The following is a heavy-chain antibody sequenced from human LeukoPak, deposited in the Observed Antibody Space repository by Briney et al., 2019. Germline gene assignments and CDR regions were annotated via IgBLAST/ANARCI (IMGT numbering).Heavy chain of an antibody. CDR1: GYSISTGYY. CDR2: FYHGGST. Sequence: SETLSLTCTVSGYSISTGYYWDWIRQPPGKGLEWIGTFYHGGSTYYNPSLKSRVTISVDTSKNQFSLNLTSVTAADTAVYYCAKSNGYGLVDIWGQGTMVTVSS. D-gene: IGHD3-10*01. V-gene: IGHV4-38-2*02. J-gene: IGHJ3*02. CDR3: AKSNGYGLVDI.